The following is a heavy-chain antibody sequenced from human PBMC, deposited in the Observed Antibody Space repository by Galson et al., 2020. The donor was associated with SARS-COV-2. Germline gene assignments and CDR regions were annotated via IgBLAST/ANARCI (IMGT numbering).Heavy chain of an antibody. Sequence: SGPTLVKPTQTLTLTCTFSGFSLTTSGVGVGWIRQPPGKALEWLAIIYWDDDERYSPSLKSRLTITKDTSKNQVVLTMTNMDPVDTATYYCADRRSGSDEGGGDGVIYFSAFDVWGQGTMVTVSS. J-gene: IGHJ3*01. CDR3: ADRRSGSDEGGGDGVIYFSAFDV. V-gene: IGHV2-5*02. CDR2: IYWDDDE. D-gene: IGHD2-21*01. CDR1: GFSLTTSGVG.